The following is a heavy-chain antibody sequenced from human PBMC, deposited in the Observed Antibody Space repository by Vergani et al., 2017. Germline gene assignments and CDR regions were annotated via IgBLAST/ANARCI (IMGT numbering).Heavy chain of an antibody. CDR2: IYYSGST. J-gene: IGHJ4*02. D-gene: IGHD3-3*01. CDR1: GGSISSGGYS. CDR3: ARGYYDFWIGYYSGFDY. V-gene: IGHV4-30-2*01. Sequence: QLQLQESGSGLVKPSQTLSLTCAVSGGSISSGGYSWSWIRQPPGKGLEWIGYIYYSGSTNYNPSLKRRVTISLDTSKNQFSLKLSSVTAADTAVYYCARGYYDFWIGYYSGFDYWGQGTLVTVSS.